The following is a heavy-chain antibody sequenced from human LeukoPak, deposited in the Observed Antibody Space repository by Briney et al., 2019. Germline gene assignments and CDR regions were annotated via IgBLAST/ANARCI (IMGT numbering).Heavy chain of an antibody. V-gene: IGHV1-46*01. J-gene: IGHJ3*02. CDR1: GYTFTSYY. CDR3: ARVESELPGPYAAFDI. CDR2: INPSGGST. Sequence: ASVKVSCKASGYTFTSYYMHWVRQAPGQGLEWMGIINPSGGSTSYAQKFQGRVTMTRDTSTSTVYMELSSLRSEDTAVYYCARVESELPGPYAAFDIWGQGTMVTVSS. D-gene: IGHD1-26*01.